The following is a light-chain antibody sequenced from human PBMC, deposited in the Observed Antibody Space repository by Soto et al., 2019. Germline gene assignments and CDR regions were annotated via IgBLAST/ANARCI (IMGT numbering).Light chain of an antibody. J-gene: IGKJ1*01. V-gene: IGKV3-15*01. Sequence: EIVMTQSPGTLSVSPGEGATLSCRASQSVSTNLAWYQQKPDQAPRLLIYGASTTATGMPARFSGSGSGTEFTLNISSLQSEDCAVYYCQQYYTWPRTFGQGTRVEIK. CDR1: QSVSTN. CDR2: GAS. CDR3: QQYYTWPRT.